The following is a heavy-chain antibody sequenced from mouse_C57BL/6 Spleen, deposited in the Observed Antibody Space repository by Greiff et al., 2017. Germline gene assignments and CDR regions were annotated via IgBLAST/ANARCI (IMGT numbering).Heavy chain of an antibody. J-gene: IGHJ3*01. D-gene: IGHD3-2*02. V-gene: IGHV14-4*01. CDR2: IDPGNGDT. Sequence: EVKLVESGAELVRPGASVKLSCTASGFNIKDDYMNWVKQRPEQGLEWIGWIDPGNGDTEYASKFQGKDTITADTSSNTAYLQLSSLTSEDTAVYYRSPSGPWCAYWGQGTLVTVSA. CDR1: GFNIKDDY. CDR3: SPSGPWCAY.